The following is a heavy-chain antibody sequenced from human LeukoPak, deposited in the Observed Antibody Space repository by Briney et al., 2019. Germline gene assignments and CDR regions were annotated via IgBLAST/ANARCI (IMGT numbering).Heavy chain of an antibody. D-gene: IGHD1-1*01. Sequence: SETLSLTCAVYGGSFSGYYWSWIRQPPGKGLEWIGEINHSGSTNYNPSLKSRVTISVDTSKNQFSLKLGSVTAADTAVYYCARGHRGTMMVTGSRGSFDYWGQGTLVTVSS. CDR2: INHSGST. V-gene: IGHV4-34*01. CDR3: ARGHRGTMMVTGSRGSFDY. CDR1: GGSFSGYY. J-gene: IGHJ4*02.